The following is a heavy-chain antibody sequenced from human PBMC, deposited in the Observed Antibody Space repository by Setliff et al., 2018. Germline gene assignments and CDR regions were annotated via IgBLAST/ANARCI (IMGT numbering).Heavy chain of an antibody. D-gene: IGHD4-17*01. CDR1: GYSLSNYV. CDR3: ARADHLVTTTFDY. CDR2: INTKTGDP. J-gene: IGHJ4*01. V-gene: IGHV7-4-1*02. Sequence: GASVKVSCKASGYSLSNYVMNWVRQAPGQGLEWMGWINTKTGDPTYAQGYTGRFAFSLDTSDSATYLDISNLKAEDTATYYCARADHLVTTTFDYWGQGTLVTSPQ.